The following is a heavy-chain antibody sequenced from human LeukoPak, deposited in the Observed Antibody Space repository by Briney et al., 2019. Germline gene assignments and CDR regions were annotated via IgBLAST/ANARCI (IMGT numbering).Heavy chain of an antibody. CDR1: GFTFSSYG. J-gene: IGHJ6*02. Sequence: PGGSLRLSCAASGFTFSSYGMHWVRQAPGKGLEWVAVIWYDGSNKYYADSVKGRFTISRDNSKNTLYLQMNSLRAEDTAVYYCARDKDYDFWSGWNYYYGMDVWGQGTTVTVSS. V-gene: IGHV3-33*01. CDR3: ARDKDYDFWSGWNYYYGMDV. D-gene: IGHD3-3*01. CDR2: IWYDGSNK.